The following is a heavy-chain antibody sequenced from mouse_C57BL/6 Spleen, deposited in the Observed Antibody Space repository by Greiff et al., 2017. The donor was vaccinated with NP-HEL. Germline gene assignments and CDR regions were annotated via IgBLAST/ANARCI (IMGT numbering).Heavy chain of an antibody. V-gene: IGHV1-64*01. D-gene: IGHD1-1*01. CDR2: IHPNSGST. J-gene: IGHJ2*01. Sequence: QVQLKQPGAELVKPGASVKLSCKASGYTFTSYWMHWVKQRPGQGLEWIGMIHPNSGSTNYNEKFKSKATLTVDKSSSTAYMQLSSLTSEDSAVYYCARRFITTVVAQYYFDYWGQGTTLTVSS. CDR1: GYTFTSYW. CDR3: ARRFITTVVAQYYFDY.